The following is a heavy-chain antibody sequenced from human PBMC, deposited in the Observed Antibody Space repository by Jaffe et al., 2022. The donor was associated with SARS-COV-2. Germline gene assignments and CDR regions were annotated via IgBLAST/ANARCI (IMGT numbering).Heavy chain of an antibody. J-gene: IGHJ3*02. CDR2: ISYDGSNK. CDR1: GFTFSSYA. Sequence: QVQLVESGGGVVQPGRSLRLSCAASGFTFSSYAMHWVRQAPGKGLEWVAVISYDGSNKYYADSVKGRFTISRDNSKNTLYLQMNSLRAEDTAVYYCARALMVYAVDDAFDIWGQGTMVTVSS. D-gene: IGHD2-8*01. V-gene: IGHV3-30-3*01. CDR3: ARALMVYAVDDAFDI.